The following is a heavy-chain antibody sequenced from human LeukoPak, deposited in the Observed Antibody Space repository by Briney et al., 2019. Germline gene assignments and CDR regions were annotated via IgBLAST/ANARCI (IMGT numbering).Heavy chain of an antibody. V-gene: IGHV3-30*02. CDR3: AKAEYQLLSIDY. CDR1: GFTFSSYW. D-gene: IGHD2-2*01. J-gene: IGHJ4*02. Sequence: GGSLRLSCTASGFTFSSYWMSWVRQAPGKGLEWVAFIRYDGGNKYYADSVKGRFTISRDNSKNTLYLQMNSLRAEDTAVYYCAKAEYQLLSIDYWGQGTLVTVSS. CDR2: IRYDGGNK.